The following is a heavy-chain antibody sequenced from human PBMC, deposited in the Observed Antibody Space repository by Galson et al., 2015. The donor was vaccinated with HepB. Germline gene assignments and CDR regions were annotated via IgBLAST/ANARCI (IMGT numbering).Heavy chain of an antibody. CDR2: ISAANGDT. D-gene: IGHD5-12*01. CDR1: GHTFTTFP. V-gene: IGHV1-3*01. Sequence: SVKVSCKASGHTFTTFPMHWVRQAPGQSLEWMGYISAANGDTKYSQKFQDRVTITSDTSANTAFMELSNLNSEDTAVYYCARNASTGGFDFWGQGALVTVSS. J-gene: IGHJ4*02. CDR3: ARNASTGGFDF.